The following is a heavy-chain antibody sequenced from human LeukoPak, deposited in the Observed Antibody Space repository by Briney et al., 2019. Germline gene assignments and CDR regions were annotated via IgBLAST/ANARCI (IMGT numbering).Heavy chain of an antibody. J-gene: IGHJ3*02. V-gene: IGHV4-39*01. D-gene: IGHD3-10*01. CDR2: IYYSGST. Sequence: PSETLSLTCAVSGGSISSGSSYWGWIRQPPGKGLEWIGSIYYSGSTYYNPSLKSRVTISVDTSKNQFSLKLSSVTAADSDVYYCARLPYYYGSGPRYAFDIWGQRTMVTVSS. CDR1: GGSISSGSSY. CDR3: ARLPYYYGSGPRYAFDI.